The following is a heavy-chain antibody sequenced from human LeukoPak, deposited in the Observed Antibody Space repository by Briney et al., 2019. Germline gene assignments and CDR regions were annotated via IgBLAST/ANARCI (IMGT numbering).Heavy chain of an antibody. CDR1: GFTFSSYS. CDR2: ISTSSSYI. J-gene: IGHJ4*02. V-gene: IGHV3-21*01. CDR3: ARDGRNYYDSNSPYYFDY. D-gene: IGHD3-22*01. Sequence: PGGSLRLSCAASGFTFSSYSMHWVRQAPGKGLEWVSFISTSSSYIYYVDSVKGRFTISRDNAKNSLYLQMNSLRAEDTAVYYCARDGRNYYDSNSPYYFDYWGQGTLVTVSS.